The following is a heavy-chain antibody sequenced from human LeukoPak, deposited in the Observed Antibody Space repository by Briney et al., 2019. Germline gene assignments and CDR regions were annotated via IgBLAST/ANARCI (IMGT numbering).Heavy chain of an antibody. J-gene: IGHJ6*02. CDR2: ISAYNGNT. CDR3: ARGVVPKYYYYGMDV. Sequence: ASVKVSCKASGYTFTSYGISWVRQAPGQGLEWMGWISAYNGNTNYAQKFQGRVTMTTDTSTSTAYMELRSLRSDDTAVYYCARGVVPKYYYYGMDVWGQGTTVTVSS. V-gene: IGHV1-18*01. D-gene: IGHD2-21*01. CDR1: GYTFTSYG.